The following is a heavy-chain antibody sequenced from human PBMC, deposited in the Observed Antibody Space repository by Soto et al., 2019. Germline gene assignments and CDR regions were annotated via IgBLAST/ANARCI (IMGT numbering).Heavy chain of an antibody. Sequence: EVQLLESGGGLVQPGGFLRLSCAASGLTFSNYAMSWVRQAPGKGLEWVSSIGGRGDNTYYAYSVEGRFTISRDISKTALYLHMNSLRVDDTAIYYCANYYDSSGYPYGFFQHWGHGNLVTVSS. CDR2: IGGRGDNT. V-gene: IGHV3-23*01. D-gene: IGHD3-22*01. J-gene: IGHJ1*01. CDR3: ANYYDSSGYPYGFFQH. CDR1: GLTFSNYA.